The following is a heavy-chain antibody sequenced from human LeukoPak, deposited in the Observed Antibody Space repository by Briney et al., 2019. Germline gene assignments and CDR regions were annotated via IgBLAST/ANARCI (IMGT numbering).Heavy chain of an antibody. CDR2: ISGSGGST. D-gene: IGHD2-21*02. Sequence: GGSLRLSCAASGFTFSSYAMSWVRQAPGKGLEWVSAISGSGGSTYYADSVKGRFTISRDNSKNTLYLQMNSLRAEDTAVYYCAKRSQGFVVVTAIDYWGQGTRVTVSS. CDR1: GFTFSSYA. J-gene: IGHJ4*02. V-gene: IGHV3-23*01. CDR3: AKRSQGFVVVTAIDY.